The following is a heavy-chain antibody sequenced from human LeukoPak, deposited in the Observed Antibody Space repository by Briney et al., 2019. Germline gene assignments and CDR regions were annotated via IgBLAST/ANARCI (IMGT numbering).Heavy chain of an antibody. CDR1: GYTFTSYG. Sequence: ASVKVSRKASGYTFTSYGISWVRQAPGQGLEWMGWISAYNGNTNYAQKLQGRVTMTTDTSTSTAYMELRSLRSDETAVYYCARDAAVVGATGTDYWGQGTLVTVSS. CDR3: ARDAAVVGATGTDY. J-gene: IGHJ4*02. CDR2: ISAYNGNT. V-gene: IGHV1-18*01. D-gene: IGHD1-26*01.